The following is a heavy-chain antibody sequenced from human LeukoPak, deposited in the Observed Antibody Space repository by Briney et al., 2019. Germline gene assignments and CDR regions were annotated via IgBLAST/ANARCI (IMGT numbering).Heavy chain of an antibody. Sequence: GASVKVSCKASGYTFTSYGISWVRQAPGQGLEWMGWISAYNGNTNYAQKLQGRVTMTTDTSTSTAYMELRSLRSDDTAVYYCARVAEQYPWLVLSHTSFDYWGQGTLVTVSS. CDR1: GYTFTSYG. D-gene: IGHD6-19*01. CDR2: ISAYNGNT. J-gene: IGHJ4*02. CDR3: ARVAEQYPWLVLSHTSFDY. V-gene: IGHV1-18*01.